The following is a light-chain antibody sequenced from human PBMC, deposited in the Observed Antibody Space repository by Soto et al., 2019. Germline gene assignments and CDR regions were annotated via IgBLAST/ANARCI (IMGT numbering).Light chain of an antibody. V-gene: IGKV2-28*01. CDR1: QSLLHSNAYNN. Sequence: DIVMTQSPLSLPVTRGEPASISCRSSQSLLHSNAYNNLDWYLQKPGQSPQLLIYLGSNRASGVPDRFSGSGSGTDFTLKISRVEAEDVGVYYCMQALQTPLTFGGGTKVEIK. CDR3: MQALQTPLT. CDR2: LGS. J-gene: IGKJ4*01.